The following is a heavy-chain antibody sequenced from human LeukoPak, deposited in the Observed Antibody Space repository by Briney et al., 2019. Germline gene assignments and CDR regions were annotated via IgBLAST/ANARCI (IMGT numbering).Heavy chain of an antibody. CDR3: ARDSGSSGYNYYMDV. CDR2: IIPIFGTA. D-gene: IGHD3-22*01. J-gene: IGHJ6*03. CDR1: GGTFSSYA. Sequence: GASVKVSCKASGGTFSSYAISWVRQAPGQGLEWMGGIIPIFGTANYAQKFQGRVTITTDESTSTAYMELSSLRSEDTAVYYCARDSGSSGYNYYMDVWGKGTTVTVSS. V-gene: IGHV1-69*05.